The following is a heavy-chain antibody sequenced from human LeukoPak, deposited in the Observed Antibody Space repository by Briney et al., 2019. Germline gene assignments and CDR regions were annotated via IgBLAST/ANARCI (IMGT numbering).Heavy chain of an antibody. D-gene: IGHD1-26*01. Sequence: GGSLILSCAASGFNFTTHGMNWVRQAPGKGLEWLSSISSSGSYTYYTDSVKGRFTISRDNAKNPLYLQMNSLRAEDTAVYYCARYVRSYYDSEREPFDYWGQGTLVTVSS. CDR1: GFNFTTHG. V-gene: IGHV3-21*01. CDR2: ISSSGSYT. CDR3: ARYVRSYYDSEREPFDY. J-gene: IGHJ4*02.